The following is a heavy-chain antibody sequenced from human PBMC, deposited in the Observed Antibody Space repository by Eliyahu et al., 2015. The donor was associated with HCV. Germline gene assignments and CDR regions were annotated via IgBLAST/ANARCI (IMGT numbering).Heavy chain of an antibody. J-gene: IGHJ4*02. CDR1: GFIXSNYX. CDR2: IGNTNDNT. D-gene: IGHD2-21*01. V-gene: IGHV3-23*01. CDR3: AKAESVINPLATRSRFDY. Sequence: EVQLLXSGGGLVQPGGSLXLXCTASGFIXSNYXXXWVRQAPGKGLEWVSTIGNTNDNTFYADSVRGRFSISRDNSKNTLFLQMYSLEAEDTAIYYCAKAESVINPLATRSRFDYWGQGTLVTVSS.